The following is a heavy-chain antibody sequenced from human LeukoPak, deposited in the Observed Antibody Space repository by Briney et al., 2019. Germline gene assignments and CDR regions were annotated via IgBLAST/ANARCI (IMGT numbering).Heavy chain of an antibody. CDR3: AILSWDGRGSFY. V-gene: IGHV3-23*01. J-gene: IGHJ4*02. CDR1: GFTFSMSS. Sequence: GGSLRLSCAASGFTFSMSSMSWVRQAPGKGLEWVSAIRSTGVDTYYADSVRGRFTISRDNSRGTLSLQMNSLRAEDTAVYFCAILSWDGRGSFYWGQGALVTVSS. CDR2: IRSTGVDT. D-gene: IGHD2/OR15-2a*01.